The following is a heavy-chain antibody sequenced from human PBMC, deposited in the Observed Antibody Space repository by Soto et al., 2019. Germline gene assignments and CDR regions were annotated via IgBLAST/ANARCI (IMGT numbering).Heavy chain of an antibody. V-gene: IGHV1-69*12. CDR1: GGTFSSYA. D-gene: IGHD2-15*01. J-gene: IGHJ6*02. CDR3: ARGERYCSGGSCYGMDV. Sequence: QVQLVQSGAEVKKPGSSVKVSCKASGGTFSSYAISWVRQAPGQGLEWMGGIIPIFGTANYAQKFQGRVTITADESTSTAYRELSSLRSEDTAVYYCARGERYCSGGSCYGMDVWGQGTTVTVSS. CDR2: IIPIFGTA.